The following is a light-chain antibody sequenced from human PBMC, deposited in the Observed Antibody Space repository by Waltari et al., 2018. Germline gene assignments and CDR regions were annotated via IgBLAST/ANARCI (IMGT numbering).Light chain of an antibody. CDR2: EAS. CDR1: QSLTNW. J-gene: IGKJ4*01. Sequence: DIQMTQSPSTLSASVGDKVTIPCRSSQSLTNWLAWYPQKPGKAPTLLIYEASTLESGVPSRFSGSGSGAEFTLTISSLQPDDFATYYCQMYTTYSQTFGGGTKVEMK. V-gene: IGKV1-5*03. CDR3: QMYTTYSQT.